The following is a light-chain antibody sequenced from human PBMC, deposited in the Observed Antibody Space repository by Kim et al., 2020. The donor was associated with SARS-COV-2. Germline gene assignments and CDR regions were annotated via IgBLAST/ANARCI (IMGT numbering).Light chain of an antibody. Sequence: GDRVTITCRASRSINTWLAWYQQKPGKAPKVLIYDAASLETGFPSRCSGSGSGTEFTLIITSLQPDDFATYFCQQYNNYPLTFGGGTKVDIK. J-gene: IGKJ4*01. CDR2: DAA. V-gene: IGKV1-5*01. CDR1: RSINTW. CDR3: QQYNNYPLT.